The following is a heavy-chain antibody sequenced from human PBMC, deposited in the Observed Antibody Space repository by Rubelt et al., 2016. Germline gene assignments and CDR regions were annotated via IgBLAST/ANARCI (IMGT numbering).Heavy chain of an antibody. CDR1: GYTFTRYA. CDR3: AAGVDYYFDY. D-gene: IGHD2-8*01. Sequence: QVQLVQSGAEVKKPGASVKVSCKASGYTFTRYAMHWVRQAPGPRLELMGWINAGNGNTKYSQKFQGRGTITRDTSASTAYMELISLRSEDTAVYYCAAGVDYYFDYWGQGTLVTVSS. CDR2: INAGNGNT. J-gene: IGHJ4*02. V-gene: IGHV1-3*01.